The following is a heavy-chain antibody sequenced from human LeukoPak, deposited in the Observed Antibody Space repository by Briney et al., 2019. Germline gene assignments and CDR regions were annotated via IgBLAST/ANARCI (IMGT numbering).Heavy chain of an antibody. Sequence: GGSLRLSCSASGFTFSSYAMHWVRQAPGKGLEYVSAISSNGGSTYYADSVKGRFTISRGNSKNTLYLQMSSLRAEDTAVYYCVKAGDSSSWQFDYWGQGTLVTVSS. CDR3: VKAGDSSSWQFDY. CDR2: ISSNGGST. D-gene: IGHD6-13*01. V-gene: IGHV3-64D*06. CDR1: GFTFSSYA. J-gene: IGHJ4*02.